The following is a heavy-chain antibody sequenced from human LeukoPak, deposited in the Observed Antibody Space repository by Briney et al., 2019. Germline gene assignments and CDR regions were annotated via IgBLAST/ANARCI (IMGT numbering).Heavy chain of an antibody. CDR2: IGSNGDST. J-gene: IGHJ4*02. V-gene: IGHV3-64*01. CDR3: ARGNVVGATRPFDY. D-gene: IGHD1-26*01. Sequence: GGSLRLSCAGSGFTFSNYAMYWVRQAQGKGLENVAVIGSNGDSTYYANSVKGRFTISRDNSKNTLFLQMGSLRAEDMAVYYCARGNVVGATRPFDYWGQGALVTVSS. CDR1: GFTFSNYA.